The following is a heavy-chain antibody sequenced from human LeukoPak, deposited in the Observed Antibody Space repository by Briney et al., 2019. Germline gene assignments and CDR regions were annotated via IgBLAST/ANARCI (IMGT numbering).Heavy chain of an antibody. D-gene: IGHD5-18*01. Sequence: GESLKISRKASGYSFTGFWIGWVRQMPGKGLEWMGIIYPYDSETRYSPSFQGQVTISADKSISTAYLQWSSLKASDTAMYYCARHIGYSAWNPDYWGQGTLVTVPS. CDR2: IYPYDSET. J-gene: IGHJ4*02. CDR3: ARHIGYSAWNPDY. CDR1: GYSFTGFW. V-gene: IGHV5-51*01.